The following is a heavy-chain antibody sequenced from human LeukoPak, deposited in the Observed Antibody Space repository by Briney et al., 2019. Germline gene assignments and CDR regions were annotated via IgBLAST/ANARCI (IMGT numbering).Heavy chain of an antibody. V-gene: IGHV4-30-4*01. CDR3: ARKYPDHWFDP. Sequence: SETLSLTCTVSGGSISSGNFYWRWIRQPPGKGLEWIGYIFYLGSTYYNLSLKSRVTMSVDTSKNQFSLILRSVTAADTAVYYCARKYPDHWFDPWGQGTLVTVSS. D-gene: IGHD6-6*01. J-gene: IGHJ5*02. CDR2: IFYLGST. CDR1: GGSISSGNFY.